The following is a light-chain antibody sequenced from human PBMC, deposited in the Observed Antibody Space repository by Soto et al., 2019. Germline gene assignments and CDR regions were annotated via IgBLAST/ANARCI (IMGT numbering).Light chain of an antibody. CDR1: QTVSSS. V-gene: IGKV3-20*01. J-gene: IGKJ1*01. CDR3: QQYGSSLPWT. Sequence: EIVLTQSPATLSLSPGERATLSCRASQTVSSSLAWYQQKPGQAPRLLIYEASNRATGIPDRFSGSGSGTDFTLTISRLEPEDFAVYYCQQYGSSLPWTFGQGTKVDI. CDR2: EAS.